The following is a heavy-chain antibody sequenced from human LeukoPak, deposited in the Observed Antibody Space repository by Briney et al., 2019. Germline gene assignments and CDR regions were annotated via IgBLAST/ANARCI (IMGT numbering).Heavy chain of an antibody. CDR2: IYYSGST. CDR3: ARVTGYIVEDYFDY. D-gene: IGHD3-22*01. J-gene: IGHJ4*02. CDR1: GGSISSSSYY. V-gene: IGHV4-39*07. Sequence: SETLSLTCTVSGGSISSSSYYWGWIRQPPGKGLEWIGSIYYSGSTYYNPSLKSRVTISVDTSKNQFSLKLSSVTAADTAVYYCARVTGYIVEDYFDYWGQGTLVTVSS.